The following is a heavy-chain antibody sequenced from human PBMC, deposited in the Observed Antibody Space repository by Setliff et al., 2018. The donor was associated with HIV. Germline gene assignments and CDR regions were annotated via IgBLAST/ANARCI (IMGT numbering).Heavy chain of an antibody. Sequence: SVKVSCKASGGTFSSYGISWVRQAPGQGLEWMGGIIAIFNTANYAQKFQGRVTITTDESTSTAYMELSSLTSEDTAVYYCARDDDTGDHVDLDYWGQGTLVTVSS. CDR3: ARDDDTGDHVDLDY. V-gene: IGHV1-69*05. CDR2: IIAIFNTA. CDR1: GGTFSSYG. J-gene: IGHJ4*02. D-gene: IGHD4-17*01.